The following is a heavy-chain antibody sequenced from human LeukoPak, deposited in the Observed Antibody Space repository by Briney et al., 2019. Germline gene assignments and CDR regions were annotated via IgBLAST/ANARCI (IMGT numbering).Heavy chain of an antibody. CDR2: DYPGGSDT. D-gene: IGHD4-17*01. Sequence: GESPKISCRISGCNFTNYWIGWVRPMPGEGLELKGIDYPGGSDTRYSASFGGRVTISTDESATTAHQQWISLKAADNTMYYCARPLTTVINTGCYFDLWGRGTLVTVSS. CDR1: GCNFTNYW. CDR3: ARPLTTVINTGCYFDL. J-gene: IGHJ2*01. V-gene: IGHV5-51*01.